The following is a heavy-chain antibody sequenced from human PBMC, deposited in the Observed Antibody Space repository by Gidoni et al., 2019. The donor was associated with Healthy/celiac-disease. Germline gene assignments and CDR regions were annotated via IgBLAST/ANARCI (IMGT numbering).Heavy chain of an antibody. V-gene: IGHV3-9*01. J-gene: IGHJ3*02. Sequence: GFTFDDYAMHWVRQAPGKGLEWVSGISRNSGSIGYADSVKGRFTISRDNAKNSLYLQMNSLRAEDTALYYCAKDSRLRIREGAFDIWGQGTMVTVSS. CDR1: GFTFDDYA. CDR3: AKDSRLRIREGAFDI. CDR2: ISRNSGSI. D-gene: IGHD6-25*01.